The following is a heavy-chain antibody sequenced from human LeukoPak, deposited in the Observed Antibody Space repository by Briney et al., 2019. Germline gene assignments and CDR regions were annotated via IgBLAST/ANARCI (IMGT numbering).Heavy chain of an antibody. CDR1: GGSISSGSYY. V-gene: IGHV4-61*02. D-gene: IGHD6-19*01. J-gene: IGHJ3*02. CDR3: ARARIAVAGTLTDAFDI. Sequence: SETLSLTCTVSGGSISSGSYYWSWIRQPAGKGLEWIGRICTSGSTNYNPSLKGRVTISVDTSKNQFSLKLSSVTAADTAVYYCARARIAVAGTLTDAFDIWGQGTMVTVSS. CDR2: ICTSGST.